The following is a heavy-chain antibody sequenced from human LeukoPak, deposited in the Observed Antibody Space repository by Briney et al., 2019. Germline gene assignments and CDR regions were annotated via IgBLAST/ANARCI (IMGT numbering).Heavy chain of an antibody. Sequence: GGSLRLSCAASGFTVSSNYMSWVRQAPGKGLEWVSVIYSGGSTYYADSVKGRFTISRDNSKNTLYLQMNSLRAEDTAVYYCASTTVTTVGYYYYGMDVWGQGTTVTVSS. J-gene: IGHJ6*02. CDR2: IYSGGST. CDR1: GFTVSSNY. CDR3: ASTTVTTVGYYYYGMDV. D-gene: IGHD4-17*01. V-gene: IGHV3-53*01.